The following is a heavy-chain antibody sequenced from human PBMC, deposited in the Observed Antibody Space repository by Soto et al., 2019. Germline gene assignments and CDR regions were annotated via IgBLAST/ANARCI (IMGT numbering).Heavy chain of an antibody. V-gene: IGHV3-30*04. J-gene: IGHJ6*02. CDR3: ARGDREDTAVVIGVRPGEYGVDV. CDR1: GFTFSNYA. D-gene: IGHD2-15*01. CDR2: ISYNGGNR. Sequence: QVQLVESGGGVVQPGRSLRLSCAASGFTFSNYAMHWVRQAPGKGLECVAVISYNGGNRFYRDYVKGRFTISRDNSKNTVHLQIDSLRYEDAAMYYCARGDREDTAVVIGVRPGEYGVDVWGQGTKVTVSS.